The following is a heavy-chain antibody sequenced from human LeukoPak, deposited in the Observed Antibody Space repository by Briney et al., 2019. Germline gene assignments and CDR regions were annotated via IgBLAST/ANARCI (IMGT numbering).Heavy chain of an antibody. J-gene: IGHJ4*02. Sequence: GGSLRLSCAASGFTFSSYWMQWVRQAPGKGLVWVSRIYSDGSGTSYADSVKGRFTISRDNAKSTLYLHMNSLRAEDTAVYYCARHDDFWSGKLDYWGQGTLVTVSS. CDR1: GFTFSSYW. D-gene: IGHD3-3*01. V-gene: IGHV3-74*01. CDR3: ARHDDFWSGKLDY. CDR2: IYSDGSGT.